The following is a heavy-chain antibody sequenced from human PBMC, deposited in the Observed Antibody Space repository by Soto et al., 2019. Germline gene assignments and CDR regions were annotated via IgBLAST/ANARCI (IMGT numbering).Heavy chain of an antibody. CDR2: MNPNSGNT. Sequence: GASVKVSCKASGYTFTSYDINWVRQATGQGLEWMGWMNPNSGNTGYAQKFQGRVTMTRNTSISTAYMELSSLRSEDTAVYYCARGPWYYDFWSGYYTHYYYYMDVWGKGTTVTVSS. V-gene: IGHV1-8*01. CDR3: ARGPWYYDFWSGYYTHYYYYMDV. CDR1: GYTFTSYD. J-gene: IGHJ6*03. D-gene: IGHD3-3*01.